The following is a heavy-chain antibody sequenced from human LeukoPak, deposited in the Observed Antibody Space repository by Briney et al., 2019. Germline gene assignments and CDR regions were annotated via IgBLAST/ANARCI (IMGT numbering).Heavy chain of an antibody. Sequence: SLTLSCPPSALTFSSYAISWVRQAPGEGLEWVSAISGSSGRTYCADSVKGRFTIATDNSKNTMYLQMNSLRAEDTAVYYCAKIPGYHSSGQSGHDYWGQGTLVTVSS. J-gene: IGHJ4*02. CDR3: AKIPGYHSSGQSGHDY. CDR1: ALTFSSYA. D-gene: IGHD3-22*01. V-gene: IGHV3-23*01. CDR2: ISGSSGRT.